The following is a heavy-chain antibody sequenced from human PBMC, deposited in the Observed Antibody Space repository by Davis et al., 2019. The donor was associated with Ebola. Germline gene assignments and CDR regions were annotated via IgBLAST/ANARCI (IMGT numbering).Heavy chain of an antibody. CDR3: ARRESIYNWIDP. V-gene: IGHV4-34*01. Sequence: MPGGSLRLSCAIYGESFSGYYWGWIRQPPGKGLEWIGEINHSGSTNYNPSLKSRVTISVDTSKNQFSLKLSSVTAADTAMYYCARRESIYNWIDPWGQGTLVTVSS. CDR2: INHSGST. J-gene: IGHJ5*02. D-gene: IGHD6-6*01. CDR1: GESFSGYY.